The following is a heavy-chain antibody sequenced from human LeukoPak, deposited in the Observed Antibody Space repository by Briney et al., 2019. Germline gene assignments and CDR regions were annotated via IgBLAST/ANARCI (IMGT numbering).Heavy chain of an antibody. CDR2: ISYDGSNK. J-gene: IGHJ6*02. D-gene: IGHD2-8*01. Sequence: GRSLRLSCAASGFTFSSYGMHWVRQAPGKGLEWVAVISYDGSNKYYADSVKGRFTISRDNSKNTLYLQMNSLRAEDTAVYYCARDRVLMVYATHKNGMDVWGQGTTVTVSS. CDR3: ARDRVLMVYATHKNGMDV. CDR1: GFTFSSYG. V-gene: IGHV3-30*03.